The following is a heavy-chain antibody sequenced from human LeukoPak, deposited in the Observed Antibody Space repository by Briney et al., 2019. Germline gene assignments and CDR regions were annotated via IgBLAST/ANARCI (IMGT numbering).Heavy chain of an antibody. CDR3: ARGASSGYRIDY. CDR2: ISKDGSTT. Sequence: GGSLRLSCAASGFTFNDYWMHWVRQAPGKGLVWVSRISKDGSTTNYADSVKGRFTISRDNAKNTLYLQMNSLTAEDTALYYCARGASSGYRIDYWGQGTLVTVSS. V-gene: IGHV3-74*01. J-gene: IGHJ4*02. D-gene: IGHD5-18*01. CDR1: GFTFNDYW.